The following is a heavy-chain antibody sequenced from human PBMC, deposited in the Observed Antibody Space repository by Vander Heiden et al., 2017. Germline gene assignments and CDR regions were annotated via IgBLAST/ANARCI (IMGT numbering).Heavy chain of an antibody. J-gene: IGHJ6*02. V-gene: IGHV3-33*01. CDR2: TWYDGSRK. Sequence: VQLVESGGGVVQPGRSLRLSCAASGFTLSNHGIHWVRQAPGKGLEWVAVTWYDGSRKYFADPVQDRFSISRDNSKVFLQMNSLRAEDTAVYYCARDGRVRGIIIRPYYYYGMDVWGQGTAVTVSS. CDR1: GFTLSNHG. CDR3: ARDGRVRGIIIRPYYYYGMDV. D-gene: IGHD3-10*01.